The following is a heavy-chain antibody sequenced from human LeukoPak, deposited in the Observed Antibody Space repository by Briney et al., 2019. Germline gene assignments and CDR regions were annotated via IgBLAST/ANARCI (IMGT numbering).Heavy chain of an antibody. CDR1: GGSFSGYY. D-gene: IGHD6-13*01. CDR2: INHSGST. V-gene: IGHV4-34*01. J-gene: IGHJ5*02. CDR3: ARASHSSSWHNWFDP. Sequence: PSETLSLTCAVYGGSFSGYYWSWIRQPPGKGLEWIGEINHSGSTNYNPSLKSRVTISVDTSKNQFSLKLSSVTAADTAVYYCARASHSSSWHNWFDPWGQGTLVTVSS.